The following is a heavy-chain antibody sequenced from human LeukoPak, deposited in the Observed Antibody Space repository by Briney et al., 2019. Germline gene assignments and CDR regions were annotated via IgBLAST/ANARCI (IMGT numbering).Heavy chain of an antibody. CDR2: ITPIFGTP. CDR1: GGTFSSYA. D-gene: IGHD4-23*01. CDR3: TRSTKVVSRTFDY. Sequence: SVKVSCKASGGTFSSYAISWVRQAPGHGLELVGAITPIFGTPNYVEKFQGRVTISADESTSTAYMELSSLTSEDTAVYYCTRSTKVVSRTFDYWGQRTLVTVSS. J-gene: IGHJ4*02. V-gene: IGHV1-69*13.